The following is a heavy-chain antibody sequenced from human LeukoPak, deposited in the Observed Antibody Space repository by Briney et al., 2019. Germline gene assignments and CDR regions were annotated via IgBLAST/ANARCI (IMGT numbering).Heavy chain of an antibody. J-gene: IGHJ5*02. CDR1: GYIFINHW. CDR2: INPTGTRT. Sequence: ASVKVSCKASGYIFINHWMHWVRQAPGQGLEWVGLINPTGTRTLYAQKFQGRITLTRDMSTTTDYMELSSLTSEDTAVYYCARDNSVGGIAWWFDPWGQGTLVTVSS. D-gene: IGHD1-26*01. CDR3: ARDNSVGGIAWWFDP. V-gene: IGHV1-46*01.